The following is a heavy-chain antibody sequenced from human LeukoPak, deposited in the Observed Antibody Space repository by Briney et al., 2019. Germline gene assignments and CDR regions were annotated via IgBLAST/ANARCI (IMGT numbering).Heavy chain of an antibody. V-gene: IGHV3-21*01. CDR1: GFTFSDYS. Sequence: GGSLRLSCAASGFTFSDYSMNWVRQAPGKGLEWVSAIIKSGSHIYYADSVKGRFTISRDNANNSLYLQMTGLRDEDTAVYYCARGRGGDNSNWFDPWGPGTLVTVSS. CDR3: ARGRGGDNSNWFDP. D-gene: IGHD4-23*01. J-gene: IGHJ5*02. CDR2: IIKSGSHI.